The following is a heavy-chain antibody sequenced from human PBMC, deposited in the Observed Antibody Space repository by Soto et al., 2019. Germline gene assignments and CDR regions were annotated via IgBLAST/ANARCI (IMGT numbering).Heavy chain of an antibody. CDR1: GGSISSGGYS. V-gene: IGHV4-30-2*01. Sequence: PSETLSLTCAVSGGSISSGGYSWSWIRQPPGKGLEWIGYIYHSGSTYYNPSLKSRVTISVDRSKNQFSLKLSSVTAADTAVYYCAGMVRGVISWFDPWGQGTLVTVSS. D-gene: IGHD3-10*01. CDR2: IYHSGST. CDR3: AGMVRGVISWFDP. J-gene: IGHJ5*02.